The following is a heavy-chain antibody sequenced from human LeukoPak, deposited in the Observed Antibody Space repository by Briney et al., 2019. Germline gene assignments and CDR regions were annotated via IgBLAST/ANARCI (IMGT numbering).Heavy chain of an antibody. V-gene: IGHV3-7*01. CDR2: IKQEGSEK. D-gene: IGHD3-3*01. CDR1: GFTFSSYA. J-gene: IGHJ4*02. CDR3: ARNTYDFWSGYYSNNFDY. Sequence: GGSLRLSCAAAGFTFSSYAMSWVRQAAGEGLEWVANIKQEGSEKYYVDFVKGRFTISRDNAKHSLYLQMNSLRAEDTAVYYCARNTYDFWSGYYSNNFDYWGQGTLVTVSS.